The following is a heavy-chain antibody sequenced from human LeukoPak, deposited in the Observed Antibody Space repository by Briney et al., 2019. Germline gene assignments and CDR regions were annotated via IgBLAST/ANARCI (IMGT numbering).Heavy chain of an antibody. CDR1: GFTFSRYG. J-gene: IGHJ4*02. V-gene: IGHV3-48*04. CDR2: ISCGSGTI. Sequence: GGSLRLSCAASGFTFSRYGMHWVRQAPGKGLDWVSDISCGSGTIYYADSVKGRFTISRDNAKNSLYLQMNSLRAEDTAVYYCARDLSDYGDSRFYYWGQGNLVTVSS. D-gene: IGHD4-17*01. CDR3: ARDLSDYGDSRFYY.